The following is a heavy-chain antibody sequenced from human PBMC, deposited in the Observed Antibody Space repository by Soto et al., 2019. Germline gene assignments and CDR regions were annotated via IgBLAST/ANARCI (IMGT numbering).Heavy chain of an antibody. D-gene: IGHD1-7*01. CDR1: GFTFSSYN. CDR3: ARAGRYNWNYSWFDP. V-gene: IGHV3-48*02. Sequence: EVQLVESGGGLVQPGGFLRLSCAASGFTFSSYNMNWVRQAPGKGLEWVSYISSSSSTIYYADSVKGRFTISRDNAKNSLYLQMNSLRDEDTAVYYCARAGRYNWNYSWFDPWGQGTLVTVSS. CDR2: ISSSSSTI. J-gene: IGHJ5*02.